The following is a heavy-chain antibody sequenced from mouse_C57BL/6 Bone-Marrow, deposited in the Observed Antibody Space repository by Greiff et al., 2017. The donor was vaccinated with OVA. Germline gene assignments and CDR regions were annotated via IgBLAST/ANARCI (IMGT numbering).Heavy chain of an antibody. CDR2: INPNNGGT. D-gene: IGHD1-1*01. J-gene: IGHJ3*01. CDR1: GYTFTDYN. CDR3: AREAFYGFAY. Sequence: VQLKESGPELVKPGASVKIPCKASGYTFTDYNMDWVKQSHGKSLEWIGDINPNNGGTIYNQKFKGKATLTVDKSSSTAYMELRSLTSEDTAVYYCAREAFYGFAYWGQGTLVTVSA. V-gene: IGHV1-18*01.